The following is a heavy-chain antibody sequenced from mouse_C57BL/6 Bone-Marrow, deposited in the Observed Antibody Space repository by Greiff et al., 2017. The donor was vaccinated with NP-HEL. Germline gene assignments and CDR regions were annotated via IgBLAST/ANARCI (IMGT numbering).Heavy chain of an antibody. D-gene: IGHD1-1*01. CDR3: ARSGSSWGWYFDV. Sequence: EVQLQQSGPVLVKPGASVKMSCKASGYTFTDYYMNWVKQSHGKSLEWIGVINPYNGGTSYNQKFKGKATLTVDKSSSTAYMELNSLTSEDSAVYYCARSGSSWGWYFDVWGTGTTVTVSS. CDR2: INPYNGGT. J-gene: IGHJ1*03. V-gene: IGHV1-19*01. CDR1: GYTFTDYY.